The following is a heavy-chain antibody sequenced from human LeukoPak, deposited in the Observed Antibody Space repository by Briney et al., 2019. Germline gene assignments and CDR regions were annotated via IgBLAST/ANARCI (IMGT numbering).Heavy chain of an antibody. J-gene: IGHJ4*02. Sequence: ASVKVSCKASGYTFTGYYMQWVRQAPGQGLEWMARINPNSGGTNYAQKFQGRVTMTRDTSISTAYMELSRLRSDDTAVYYCAPLANYYDSSGYSMPFDYWGQGTLVTVSS. CDR1: GYTFTGYY. CDR3: APLANYYDSSGYSMPFDY. D-gene: IGHD3-22*01. V-gene: IGHV1-2*06. CDR2: INPNSGGT.